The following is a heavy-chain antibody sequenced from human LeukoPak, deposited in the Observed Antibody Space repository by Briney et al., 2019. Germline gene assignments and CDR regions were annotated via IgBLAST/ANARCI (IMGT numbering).Heavy chain of an antibody. V-gene: IGHV4-34*01. J-gene: IGHJ4*02. CDR2: INHSGST. Sequence: SETLSLTCAAYGGSFSGYYWSWIRQPPGKGLEWIGEINHSGSTNYNPSLKSRVTISVDTSKNQFSLKLSSVTAADTAVYYCASSIAAAGPPFDYWGQGTLVTVSS. D-gene: IGHD6-13*01. CDR3: ASSIAAAGPPFDY. CDR1: GGSFSGYY.